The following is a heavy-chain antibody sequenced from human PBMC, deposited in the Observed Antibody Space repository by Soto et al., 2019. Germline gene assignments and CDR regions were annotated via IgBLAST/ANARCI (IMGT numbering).Heavy chain of an antibody. CDR2: ISSSSSYI. Sequence: GGSLRLSCAAYGFTFSSYSMNWVRQAPGKGLEWVSSISSSSSYIYYADSVKGRFTISRDNAKNSLYLQMNSLRAEDTAVYYCARGPAEDIVVVVAATGWFDPWGQGTLVTVSS. D-gene: IGHD2-15*01. CDR1: GFTFSSYS. V-gene: IGHV3-21*01. CDR3: ARGPAEDIVVVVAATGWFDP. J-gene: IGHJ5*02.